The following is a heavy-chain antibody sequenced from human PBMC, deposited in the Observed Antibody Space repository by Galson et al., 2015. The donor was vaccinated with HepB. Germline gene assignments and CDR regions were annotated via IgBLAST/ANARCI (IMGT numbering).Heavy chain of an antibody. CDR3: ARGVGRGRRYSNTWQKDYYDMDV. CDR2: FIPIFATA. D-gene: IGHD6-13*01. V-gene: IGHV1-69*06. CDR1: GGSFSTFA. Sequence: SVKVSCKASGGSFSTFASNWVRQAPGQGLEWMGTFIPIFATANYAQKFQDRVTITADKSTTTAYMELTSLRPEDTAVYYCARGVGRGRRYSNTWQKDYYDMDVWGQGTTVTVSS. J-gene: IGHJ6*02.